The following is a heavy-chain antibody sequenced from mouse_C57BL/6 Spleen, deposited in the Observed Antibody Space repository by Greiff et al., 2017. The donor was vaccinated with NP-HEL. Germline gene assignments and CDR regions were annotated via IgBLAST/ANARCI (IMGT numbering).Heavy chain of an antibody. J-gene: IGHJ2*01. V-gene: IGHV5-17*01. CDR2: ISSGSSPI. Sequence: EVMLVESGGGLVKPGGSLKLSCAASGFTFSDYGMHWVRQAPEKGLEWVAYISSGSSPIYYADTVKGRFTISRDNAKKTLFLQMTSLRSEDTAMYYCARGGDGYYFDYWGQGTTLTVSS. CDR1: GFTFSDYG. CDR3: ARGGDGYYFDY. D-gene: IGHD2-3*01.